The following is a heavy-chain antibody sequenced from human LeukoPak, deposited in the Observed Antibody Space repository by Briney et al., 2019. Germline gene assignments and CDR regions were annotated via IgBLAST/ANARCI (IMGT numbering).Heavy chain of an antibody. CDR3: ARGTALHSLYYGMDV. V-gene: IGHV3-11*01. CDR1: GFTFSDYY. Sequence: PGGSLRLSCAASGFTFSDYYMSWIRQAPGKGLEWVSYISSSGSTIYYADSVKGRFTISRDNARNSLYLQMNSLRAEDTAVYYCARGTALHSLYYGMDVWGQGTTVTVSS. D-gene: IGHD2/OR15-2a*01. CDR2: ISSSGSTI. J-gene: IGHJ6*02.